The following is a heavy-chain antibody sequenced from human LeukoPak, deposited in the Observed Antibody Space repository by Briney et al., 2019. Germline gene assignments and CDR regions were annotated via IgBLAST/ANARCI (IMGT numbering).Heavy chain of an antibody. Sequence: GASVKVSCKASGYSFSTYTMNWVRQAPGQRLEWMGWINADNGNTKYSQKFQGRVTITRDTSASTAYTEIRSLRSEDTAVYYCAREIDRDDYNRFFDYWGQGTLVTVSS. D-gene: IGHD5-24*01. J-gene: IGHJ4*02. CDR2: INADNGNT. CDR1: GYSFSTYT. V-gene: IGHV1-3*01. CDR3: AREIDRDDYNRFFDY.